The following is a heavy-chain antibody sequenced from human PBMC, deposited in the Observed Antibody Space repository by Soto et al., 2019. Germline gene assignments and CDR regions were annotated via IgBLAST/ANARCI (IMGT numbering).Heavy chain of an antibody. D-gene: IGHD4-17*01. CDR2: IIPIFGTA. J-gene: IGHJ4*02. CDR1: GGTFSSYA. CDR3: ARGATEETTVTPIGY. Sequence: QVQLVQSGAEVKKPGSSVKVSCKASGGTFSSYAISWVRQAPGQGLEWMGGIIPIFGTANYAQKFQGRVTIPADESTSTAYMERSSLRSEDTAVYYCARGATEETTVTPIGYWGQGTLVTVSS. V-gene: IGHV1-69*01.